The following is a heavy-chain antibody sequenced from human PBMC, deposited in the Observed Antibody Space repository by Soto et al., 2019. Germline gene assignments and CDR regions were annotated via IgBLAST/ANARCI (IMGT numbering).Heavy chain of an antibody. D-gene: IGHD2-8*01. CDR2: ISYDGSNK. Sequence: GSLRLSCAASGFTFISYGIHCVRHSAFKWLEWVAVISYDGSNKYYADSVKGRFTISRDNSKNTLYLQMNSLRAEDTAVYYCAKDPGYCTNGVCYTGGWFDPWGQGTLVTVSS. V-gene: IGHV3-30*18. J-gene: IGHJ5*02. CDR3: AKDPGYCTNGVCYTGGWFDP. CDR1: GFTFISYG.